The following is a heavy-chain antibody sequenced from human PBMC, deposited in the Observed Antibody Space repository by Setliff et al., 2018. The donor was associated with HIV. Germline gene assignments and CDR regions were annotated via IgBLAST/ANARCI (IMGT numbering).Heavy chain of an antibody. V-gene: IGHV1-46*01. CDR1: GYTFTSCF. Sequence: SVKVSCKASGYTFTSCFMHWVRQAPGQGLEYMGIINPSDGTTDYTQKFQDRVTMTSDTSTSTVYMELSSLRSEDTAVYYCASPLGSSGYGAFDIWGQGTMVTVSS. J-gene: IGHJ3*02. CDR2: INPSDGTT. D-gene: IGHD3-22*01. CDR3: ASPLGSSGYGAFDI.